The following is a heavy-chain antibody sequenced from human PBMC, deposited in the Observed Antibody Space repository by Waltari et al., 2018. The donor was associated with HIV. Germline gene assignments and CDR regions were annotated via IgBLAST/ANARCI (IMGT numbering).Heavy chain of an antibody. D-gene: IGHD6-13*01. CDR3: ARGKDSSSWYYDSHYYGMDV. Sequence: QVQLVQSGAEVKKPGSSVKVSCKASGGTFSNYGISWVRQAPGQGLEWMGGIIPMFGTANYAQKFQGRVTITADESTSTAYMEVSSLRHEDTAVYYCARGKDSSSWYYDSHYYGMDVWGQGTTVTVSS. J-gene: IGHJ6*02. CDR1: GGTFSNYG. V-gene: IGHV1-69*01. CDR2: IIPMFGTA.